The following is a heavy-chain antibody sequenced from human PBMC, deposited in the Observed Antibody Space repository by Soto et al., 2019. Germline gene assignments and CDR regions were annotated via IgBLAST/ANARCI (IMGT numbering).Heavy chain of an antibody. CDR2: ISGTGGST. J-gene: IGHJ4*02. CDR1: GVTFNNFA. Sequence: EVQFLESGGALVRPGGSLRLSCAASGVTFNNFAMNWVRQVPGKGLEWVAAISGTGGSTFYSDSRGGRFTISRDNSKNILFLQMKSLQAGDTAVYYCAKTSSASERDSPGWWRQGTLVTVSS. V-gene: IGHV3-23*01. CDR3: AKTSSASERDSPGW. D-gene: IGHD2-21*01.